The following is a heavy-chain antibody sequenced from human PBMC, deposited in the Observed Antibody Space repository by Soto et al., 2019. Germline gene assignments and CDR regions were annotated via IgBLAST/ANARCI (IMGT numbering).Heavy chain of an antibody. J-gene: IGHJ6*02. CDR1: GYTFTDYW. V-gene: IGHV5-51*01. CDR3: GRHLRNLRCYYFAMDV. CDR2: IYPGDSDT. Sequence: PGESLKISCQGSGYTFTDYWIGWVRQLPGKGLDWMGIIYPGDSDTRYSPSFQGHVTITVDKSTNTAYLQWNTLRASDTGMYYCGRHLRNLRCYYFAMDVWGQRITVTVS.